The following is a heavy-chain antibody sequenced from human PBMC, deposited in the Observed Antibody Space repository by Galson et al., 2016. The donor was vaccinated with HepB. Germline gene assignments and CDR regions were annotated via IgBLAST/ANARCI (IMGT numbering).Heavy chain of an antibody. Sequence: SETLSLTCTVSGGSISSYYWSWIRQPAGKGLEWIGRIYTSGSTNYNPSLKSRVTMSVDTSKNQFSLRLSSVTAADTAVYYCARGEAHYYYYDMDVWGKGTTVTVSS. CDR3: ARGEAHYYYYDMDV. CDR2: IYTSGST. J-gene: IGHJ6*04. D-gene: IGHD1-26*01. CDR1: GGSISSYY. V-gene: IGHV4-4*07.